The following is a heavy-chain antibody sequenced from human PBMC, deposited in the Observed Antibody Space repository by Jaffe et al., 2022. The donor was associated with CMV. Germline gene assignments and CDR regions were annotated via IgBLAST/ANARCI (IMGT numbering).Heavy chain of an antibody. V-gene: IGHV3-48*03. J-gene: IGHJ4*02. Sequence: EVQLVESGGGLVQPGGSLRLSCAASGFTFSSSEMSWVRQAPGKGLEWVSYISSSDSTIYYADSVKGRFTISRDNAKNSLYLQMNSLRAEDTAIYYCARAIPGYRLLFDYWGQGTLVTVSS. D-gene: IGHD5-18*01. CDR2: ISSSDSTI. CDR1: GFTFSSSE. CDR3: ARAIPGYRLLFDY.